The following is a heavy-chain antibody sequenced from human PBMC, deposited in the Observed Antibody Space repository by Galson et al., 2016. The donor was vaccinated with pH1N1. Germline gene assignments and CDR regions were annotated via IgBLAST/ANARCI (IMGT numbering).Heavy chain of an antibody. D-gene: IGHD3-3*01. CDR1: GFSLSTNGVG. CDR3: AHRRSPYVDFCGGPNWFDS. Sequence: PALVKPTQTLTLTCTFSGFSLSTNGVGVGWIRQPPGKALEWPGDICWNDEKRYSPSLRNSLTITKDASKNQVVLTMTNVDPVDTATYFCAHRRSPYVDFCGGPNWFDSWGQGTLVIVSS. V-gene: IGHV2-5*01. CDR2: ICWNDEK. J-gene: IGHJ5*01.